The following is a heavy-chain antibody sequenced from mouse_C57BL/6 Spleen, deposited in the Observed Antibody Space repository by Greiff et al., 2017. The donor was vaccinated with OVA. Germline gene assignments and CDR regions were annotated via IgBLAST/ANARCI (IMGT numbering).Heavy chain of an antibody. Sequence: QVQLKESGAELARPGASVKMSCKASGYTFTSYTMHWVKQRPGQGLEWIGYINPSSGYTKYNQKFKDKATLTADKSSSTAYMQLSSLTSEYSAVYYCAPGEDSSGYVGFAYWGQGTLVTVSA. CDR2: INPSSGYT. J-gene: IGHJ3*01. D-gene: IGHD3-2*02. CDR1: GYTFTSYT. V-gene: IGHV1-4*01. CDR3: APGEDSSGYVGFAY.